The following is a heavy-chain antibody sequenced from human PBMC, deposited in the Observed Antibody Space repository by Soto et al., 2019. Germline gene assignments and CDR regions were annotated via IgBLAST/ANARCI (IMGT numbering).Heavy chain of an antibody. V-gene: IGHV4-39*01. CDR1: GASVSRIGFH. Sequence: QVQLQESGPGLVKPSETLSLTCAVSGASVSRIGFHWGWIRQPPGQGLEWIGSIYDAGTTFYNPSLKSRSTISADTSKNHFSLRLTAVTAADAGVYYCASRGSGHTFDYWGQGTLVTVSS. CDR3: ASRGSGHTFDY. J-gene: IGHJ4*02. CDR2: IYDAGTT. D-gene: IGHD3-10*01.